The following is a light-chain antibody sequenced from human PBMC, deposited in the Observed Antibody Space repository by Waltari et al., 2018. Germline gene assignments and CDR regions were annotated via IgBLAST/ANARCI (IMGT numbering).Light chain of an antibody. V-gene: IGKV1-5*03. CDR3: QQYDSYPYN. CDR1: QSLSSW. Sequence: DIQMTQSPSTLSASVGDRVTITCRASQSLSSWLAWYQQKPGKAPKLLIHEASSLEIGVPSRFSGSGSGTEFTLTINNLQPDDFATYYCQQYDSYPYNFGPGTKLEIK. CDR2: EAS. J-gene: IGKJ2*01.